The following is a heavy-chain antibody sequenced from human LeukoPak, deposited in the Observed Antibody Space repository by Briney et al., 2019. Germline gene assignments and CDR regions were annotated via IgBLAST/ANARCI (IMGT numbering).Heavy chain of an antibody. J-gene: IGHJ6*02. CDR1: GFTFSTQA. V-gene: IGHV3-23*01. CDR3: TVYSGSYFYGMDV. Sequence: GGSLRLSCAASGFTFSTQAMSWVRQAPGKGLEWLSAIRTSGGFTYYADSVKGRFTISRDNSKNTLYLQINSLRAEDTAVYYCTVYSGSYFYGMDVGGQGPTVTVPS. CDR2: IRTSGGFT. D-gene: IGHD1-26*01.